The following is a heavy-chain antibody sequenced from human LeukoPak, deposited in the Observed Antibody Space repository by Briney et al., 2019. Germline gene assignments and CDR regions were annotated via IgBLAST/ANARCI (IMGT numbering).Heavy chain of an antibody. Sequence: GGSLRLSCAASGFTFSSYWMSWVRQAPGKGLEWVANIKQDGSEKYYVDSVKGRFTISRDNAKNSLYLQMNSLRAEDTAVYYCASPPLNYGSGSPHSGDFDYWGQGTLVTVSS. D-gene: IGHD3-10*01. V-gene: IGHV3-7*01. CDR2: IKQDGSEK. CDR3: ASPPLNYGSGSPHSGDFDY. CDR1: GFTFSSYW. J-gene: IGHJ4*02.